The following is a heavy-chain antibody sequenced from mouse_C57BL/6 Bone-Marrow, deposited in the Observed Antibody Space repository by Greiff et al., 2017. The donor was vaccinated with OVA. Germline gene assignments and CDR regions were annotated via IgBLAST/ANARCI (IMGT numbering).Heavy chain of an antibody. CDR1: GYTFTSYW. Sequence: QVQLQQPGAELVKPGASVKMSCKASGYTFTSYWITWVQQRPGQGLEWIGDIYPGSGSTNYNEKFKSKATVTVDTSSSTAYMQLSSLTSEDSAVYYCARSGIYDGYYDYFDFWDQGTTLTVSS. CDR2: IYPGSGST. J-gene: IGHJ2*01. D-gene: IGHD2-3*01. V-gene: IGHV1-55*01. CDR3: ARSGIYDGYYDYFDF.